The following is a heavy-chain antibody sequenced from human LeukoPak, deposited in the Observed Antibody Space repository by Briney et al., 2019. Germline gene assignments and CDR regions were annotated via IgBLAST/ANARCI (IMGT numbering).Heavy chain of an antibody. Sequence: PSETLSLTCAVSGGSFSVYYWSWIRQPPGKGLEWVGEINHSGSTNYNPSLKSRVTISVDTSKNQFSLKLSSVTAADTAVYYCARWEGGSSYDFDYWGQGTLVTVSS. CDR1: GGSFSVYY. J-gene: IGHJ4*02. CDR3: ARWEGGSSYDFDY. CDR2: INHSGST. D-gene: IGHD1-26*01. V-gene: IGHV4-34*01.